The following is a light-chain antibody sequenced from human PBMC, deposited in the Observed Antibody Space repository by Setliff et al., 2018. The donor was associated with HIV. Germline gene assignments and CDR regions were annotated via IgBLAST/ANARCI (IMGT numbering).Light chain of an antibody. Sequence: QSVLTQPPSASGSPGQSVTIFCTGTSSDVGGYNLVSWNQHHPDIAPKLIIYEVRARPSGVSNRFSGSKSGTTASLTISGLEAEDEADYYCCSFAGSNTDVFGRGTKVTVL. J-gene: IGLJ1*01. CDR2: EVR. V-gene: IGLV2-23*02. CDR1: SSDVGGYNL. CDR3: CSFAGSNTDV.